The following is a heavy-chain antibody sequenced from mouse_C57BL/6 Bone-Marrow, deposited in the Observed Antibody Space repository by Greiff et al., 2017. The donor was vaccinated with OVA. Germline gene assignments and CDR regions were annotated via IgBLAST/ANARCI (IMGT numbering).Heavy chain of an antibody. CDR3: ASGETAPAAFGY. Sequence: VQLQQSGAELARPGASVKLSCKASGYTFTSYGISWVKQRTGQGLEWIGEIYPRSGNTYYNEKFKGKATLTADTSSSTAYMELRSLTSEDSAVFFCASGETAPAAFGYWGQGTLVTVAA. CDR2: IYPRSGNT. D-gene: IGHD3-2*01. V-gene: IGHV1-81*01. J-gene: IGHJ3*01. CDR1: GYTFTSYG.